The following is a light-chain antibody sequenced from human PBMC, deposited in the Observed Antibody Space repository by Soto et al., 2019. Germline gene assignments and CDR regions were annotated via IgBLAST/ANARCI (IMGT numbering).Light chain of an antibody. CDR2: GAS. CDR1: QSISSSF. Sequence: DIVLTQSPGTLSLSPGQRATLSCRASQSISSSFLAWYQQKPGQAPRLLIYGASRRATGIPDRFSGSGSGTDFTLTISRLEPEDFAVYYCQQCGSSPETFGQGTKVDIK. CDR3: QQCGSSPET. J-gene: IGKJ1*01. V-gene: IGKV3-20*01.